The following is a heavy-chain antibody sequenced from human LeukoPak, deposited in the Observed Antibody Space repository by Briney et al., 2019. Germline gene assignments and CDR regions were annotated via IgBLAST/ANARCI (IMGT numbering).Heavy chain of an antibody. CDR1: GFTFSDYY. D-gene: IGHD3-10*01. CDR2: ISSSGSTI. J-gene: IGHJ4*02. CDR3: ARDGVFGSPFDY. V-gene: IGHV3-11*01. Sequence: GRSLRLSCAASGFTFSDYYMSWIRQAPGEGLEWVSYISSSGSTIYYADSVKGRFTISRDNAKNSLYLQMNSLRAEDTAVYYCARDGVFGSPFDYWGQGTLVTVSS.